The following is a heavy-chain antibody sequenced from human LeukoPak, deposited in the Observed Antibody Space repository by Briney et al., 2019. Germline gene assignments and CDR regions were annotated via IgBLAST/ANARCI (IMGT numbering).Heavy chain of an antibody. D-gene: IGHD6-19*01. Sequence: GGSLRLSCAASGFTVSSNYMSWVRQAPGKGREWVSVIYSGGSTYYADSVKGRFTISRDNSKSMVYLQMRSLRTEDTAVYLCVKGRAVAGRFDYWGQGTLVTVSS. CDR1: GFTVSSNY. J-gene: IGHJ4*02. CDR2: IYSGGST. V-gene: IGHV3-53*05. CDR3: VKGRAVAGRFDY.